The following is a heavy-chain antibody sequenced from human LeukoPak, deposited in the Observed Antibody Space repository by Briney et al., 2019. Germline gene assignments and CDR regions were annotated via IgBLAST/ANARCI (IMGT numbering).Heavy chain of an antibody. V-gene: IGHV3-30*02. CDR3: ASSSSSIEYYYYYYMDV. CDR2: IRYDGSNK. J-gene: IGHJ6*03. CDR1: GFTFSSYG. Sequence: GGSLRLSCAASGFTFSSYGMHWVRQAPGKGLEWVAFIRYDGSNKYYADSVKGRFTISRDNSKNTLYLQMNSLRAEDTAVYYCASSSSSIEYYYYYYMDVWGKGTAVTVSS. D-gene: IGHD6-6*01.